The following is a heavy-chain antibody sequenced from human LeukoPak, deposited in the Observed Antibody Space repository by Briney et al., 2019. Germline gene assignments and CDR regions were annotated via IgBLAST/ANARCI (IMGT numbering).Heavy chain of an antibody. Sequence: PSETLSLTCTVSGGSIGSYYWSWIRQPPGKGLEWIGYIYYSGSTNYNPSLKSRVTISVDTSKNQFSLKLSSVTAADTAVYYCAKVSGYSSGWYWYFDLWGRGTLVTVSS. CDR1: GGSIGSYY. J-gene: IGHJ2*01. V-gene: IGHV4-59*01. D-gene: IGHD6-19*01. CDR2: IYYSGST. CDR3: AKVSGYSSGWYWYFDL.